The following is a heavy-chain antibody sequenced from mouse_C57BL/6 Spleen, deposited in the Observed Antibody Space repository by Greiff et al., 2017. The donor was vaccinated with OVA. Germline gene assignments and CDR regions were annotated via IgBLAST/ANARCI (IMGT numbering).Heavy chain of an antibody. J-gene: IGHJ3*01. V-gene: IGHV14-1*01. CDR2: IDPEDGDT. Sequence: VQLQQSGAELVRPGASVKLSCTASGFTITDYYMHWVKQRPEQGLEWIGRIDPEDGDTEYAPKFQGKATMTVDTSSNTAYLQLSSLTSEDTAVYYCTTREFAYWGQGTLVTVSA. CDR3: TTREFAY. CDR1: GFTITDYY.